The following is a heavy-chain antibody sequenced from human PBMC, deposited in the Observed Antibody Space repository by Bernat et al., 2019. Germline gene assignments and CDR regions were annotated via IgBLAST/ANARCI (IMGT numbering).Heavy chain of an antibody. V-gene: IGHV3-23*01. D-gene: IGHD3-22*01. Sequence: EVQLLESGGGLVQPGGSLRLSCAASGFTFSSYAMSWVRQAPGKGLEWVSAISGSGGSTYYADSVKGRFTISRDNSKNTLYLQMNSLRAEDTAVYYCAKDVITMIVVVISISGGGYFDYWGQGTLVTVSS. J-gene: IGHJ4*02. CDR2: ISGSGGST. CDR1: GFTFSSYA. CDR3: AKDVITMIVVVISISGGGYFDY.